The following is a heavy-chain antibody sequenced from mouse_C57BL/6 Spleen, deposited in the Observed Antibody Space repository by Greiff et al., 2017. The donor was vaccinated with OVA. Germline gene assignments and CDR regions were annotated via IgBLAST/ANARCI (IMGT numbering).Heavy chain of an antibody. J-gene: IGHJ1*03. D-gene: IGHD2-12*01. V-gene: IGHV2-2*01. CDR2: IWSGGST. CDR3: ARNYNDEGYFDV. Sequence: VKLVESGPGLVQPSQSLSITCTVSGFSLTSYGVHWVRQSPGKGLEWLGVIWSGGSTDYNAAFISRLSISKDKSKSQVFFKMNSLQADDTAIYSCARNYNDEGYFDVWGTGTTVTVSS. CDR1: GFSLTSYG.